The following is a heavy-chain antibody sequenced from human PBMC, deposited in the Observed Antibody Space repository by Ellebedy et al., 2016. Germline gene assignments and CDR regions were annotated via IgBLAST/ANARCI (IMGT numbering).Heavy chain of an antibody. J-gene: IGHJ4*02. CDR1: GFTFSSYG. V-gene: IGHV3-33*03. CDR3: ARGPDFDY. Sequence: GGSLRLXXAASGFTFSSYGMHWVRQAPGKGLEWVAVIWYDGSNKYYADSVKGRFTISRDNAKNSLYLQMNSLRAEDTAVYYCARGPDFDYWGQGTLVTVSS. CDR2: IWYDGSNK.